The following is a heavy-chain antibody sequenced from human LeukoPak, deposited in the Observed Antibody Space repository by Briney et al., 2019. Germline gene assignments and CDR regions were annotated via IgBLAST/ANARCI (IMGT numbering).Heavy chain of an antibody. J-gene: IGHJ4*02. D-gene: IGHD6-19*01. CDR3: ARGGLTVALDY. CDR2: IYSGGST. V-gene: IGHV3-53*01. CDR1: GFIVSSNY. Sequence: GGSLRLSSAASGFIVSSNYMTWVRQAPGKGLEWVSVIYSGGSTYYADSVKGRFTISRDNSKNTLFLQMNSLRAEDTAVFYCARGGLTVALDYWGQGTLVTVSS.